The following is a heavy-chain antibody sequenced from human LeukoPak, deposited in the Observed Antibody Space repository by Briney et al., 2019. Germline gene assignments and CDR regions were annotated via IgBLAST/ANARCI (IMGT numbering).Heavy chain of an antibody. CDR2: IYYSGST. CDR1: GGSISSYY. V-gene: IGHV4-59*01. CDR3: ARFPGSAEYRHYYYMDI. J-gene: IGHJ6*03. Sequence: SETLSLTCTVSGGSISSYYWSWIRQPPGKGLEWIGYIYYSGSTNYNPSLKSRVTISVDTSKNQFSLKLSSVTAADTAVYYCARFPGSAEYRHYYYMDIWGKGTTVTVSS. D-gene: IGHD2-15*01.